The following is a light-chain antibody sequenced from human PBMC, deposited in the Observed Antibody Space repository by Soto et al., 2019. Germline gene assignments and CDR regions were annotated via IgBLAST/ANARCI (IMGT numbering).Light chain of an antibody. Sequence: EIVLTQSPGTLSLSPGERATVFCRASQSVYSSYLAWFQQKPGQAPRLLIYGASRRATGIPDRFSGSGSGTDFTLAITRLATEDFAVYCCHQSVSSSWTFGQGTKGEI. CDR1: QSVYSSY. J-gene: IGKJ1*01. CDR3: HQSVSSSWT. V-gene: IGKV3-20*01. CDR2: GAS.